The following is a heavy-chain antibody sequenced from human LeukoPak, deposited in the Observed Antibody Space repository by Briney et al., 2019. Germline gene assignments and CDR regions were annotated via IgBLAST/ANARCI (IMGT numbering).Heavy chain of an antibody. D-gene: IGHD1-26*01. J-gene: IGHJ4*02. Sequence: GGSLRLSCAASGFTFSTYSMNWVRQAPGKGLEWVSSISSSSSYIYYADSVKGRFTISRDNAKNSLYLQMNSLRAEDTAEYYCARTQSGSYGFDYWGQGTLVTVSS. V-gene: IGHV3-21*01. CDR1: GFTFSTYS. CDR3: ARTQSGSYGFDY. CDR2: ISSSSSYI.